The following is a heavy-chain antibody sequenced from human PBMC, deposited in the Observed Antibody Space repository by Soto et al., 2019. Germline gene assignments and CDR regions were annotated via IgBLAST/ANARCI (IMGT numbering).Heavy chain of an antibody. J-gene: IGHJ4*02. CDR1: GDGFPRYW. V-gene: IGHV5-51*01. CDR2: IYPGDSDI. D-gene: IGHD3-22*01. Sequence: LGESRKISCKGSGDGFPRYWIAWVRQMPGQGLEWMGSIYPGDSDIRYSPSFQGQVTISADKSITTAYLQWSSLKASDSAIYYCARQHPLASSGYYFRGKATPVTASS. CDR3: ARQHPLASSGYYF.